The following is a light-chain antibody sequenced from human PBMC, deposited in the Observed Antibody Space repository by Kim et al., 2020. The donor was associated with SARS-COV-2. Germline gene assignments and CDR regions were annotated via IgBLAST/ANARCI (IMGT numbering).Light chain of an antibody. Sequence: GAPGQTASISCSGDKLGDKYACWYQQKPGQSPVLVIYQDSKRPSGIPERFSGSNSGNTATLTISGTQAMDEADYYCQAWDSSTWVFGGGTQLTVL. CDR3: QAWDSSTWV. CDR2: QDS. V-gene: IGLV3-1*01. CDR1: KLGDKY. J-gene: IGLJ3*02.